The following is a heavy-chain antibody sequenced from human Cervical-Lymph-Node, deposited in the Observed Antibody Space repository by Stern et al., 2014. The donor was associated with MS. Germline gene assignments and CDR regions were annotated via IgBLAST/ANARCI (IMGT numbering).Heavy chain of an antibody. CDR1: GFSLNTIGEG. Sequence: QVTLKESGPTLVKPTQTLTLTCRVSGFSLNTIGEGVGWIRQPPGKALEWLALIYWDADRRYSPSLQDRLTITKDASKNLVVLKMTNMDPLDTATYYCAHSSLSVGVSFDYWGQGTLITVSS. D-gene: IGHD3-10*01. V-gene: IGHV2-5*02. CDR3: AHSSLSVGVSFDY. CDR2: IYWDADR. J-gene: IGHJ4*02.